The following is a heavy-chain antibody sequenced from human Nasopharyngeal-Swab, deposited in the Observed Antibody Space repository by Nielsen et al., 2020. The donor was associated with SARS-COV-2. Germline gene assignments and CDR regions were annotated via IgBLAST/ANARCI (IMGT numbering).Heavy chain of an antibody. CDR3: ARVAAAGGDV. V-gene: IGHV4-59*01. D-gene: IGHD6-13*01. J-gene: IGHJ6*02. CDR2: IYYSGST. Sequence: RQAPGKGLEWIGYIYYSGSTNYNPSVKSRVTISVDTSKNQFSLKLSSVTAADTAVYYCARVAAAGGDVWGQGTTVTVSS.